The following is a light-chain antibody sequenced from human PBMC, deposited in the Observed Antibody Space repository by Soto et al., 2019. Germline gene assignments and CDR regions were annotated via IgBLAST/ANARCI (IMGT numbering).Light chain of an antibody. CDR2: NSF. CDR1: QTIWTN. Sequence: DIQMTQSPSSLSASVGDRVTITCRASQTIWTNLNWYQQKPGRAPKLLIYNSFTLQSGVPSRFSGSGSGTDFTLTISNLQPEDIATYYCQQSYNTPYTIGRGTKLEIK. J-gene: IGKJ2*01. CDR3: QQSYNTPYT. V-gene: IGKV1-39*01.